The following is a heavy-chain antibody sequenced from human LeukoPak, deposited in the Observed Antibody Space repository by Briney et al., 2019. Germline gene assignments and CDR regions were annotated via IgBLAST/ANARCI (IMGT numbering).Heavy chain of an antibody. CDR1: GFTVSGNY. V-gene: IGHV3-66*01. CDR3: ARALPAASHTSFDY. J-gene: IGHJ4*02. Sequence: GGSLRLSCAASGFTVSGNYMSWVRQAPGKGLEWVSIIYSDDTTYYTDSVKGRFTISRDLSRNTVYLQMNSLRAEDTAVFYCARALPAASHTSFDYWGQGALVTVPS. D-gene: IGHD6-13*01. CDR2: IYSDDTT.